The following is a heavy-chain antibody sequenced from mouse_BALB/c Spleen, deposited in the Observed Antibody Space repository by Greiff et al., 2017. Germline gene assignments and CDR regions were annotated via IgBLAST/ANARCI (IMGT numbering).Heavy chain of an antibody. D-gene: IGHD2-4*01. CDR3: ARYYYDYRAMDY. J-gene: IGHJ4*01. CDR2: ISYSGST. V-gene: IGHV3-8*02. Sequence: EVQGVESGPGLVKPSQTLSLTCSVTGDSITSGYWNWIRKFPGNKLEYMGYISYSGSTYYNPSLKSRISITRDTSKNQYYLQLNSVTTEDTATYYCARYYYDYRAMDYWGQGTSVTVSS. CDR1: GDSITSGY.